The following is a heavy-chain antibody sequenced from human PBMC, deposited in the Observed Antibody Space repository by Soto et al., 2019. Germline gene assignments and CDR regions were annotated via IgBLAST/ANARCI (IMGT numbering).Heavy chain of an antibody. CDR2: IYYSGST. V-gene: IGHV4-30-4*01. J-gene: IGHJ4*02. CDR3: ATAYSSSSGEFDY. Sequence: SETLSLTCTVSGGSISSGDYYWSWIRQPPGKGLEWIGYIYYSGSTYYNPSLKSRVTISVDTSKNQFSLKLSSVTAADTAVYYCATAYSSSSGEFDYWGQGNLVTVSS. D-gene: IGHD6-6*01. CDR1: GGSISSGDYY.